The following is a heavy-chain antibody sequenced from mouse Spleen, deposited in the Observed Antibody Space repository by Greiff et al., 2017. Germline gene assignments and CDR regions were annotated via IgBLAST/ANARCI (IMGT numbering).Heavy chain of an antibody. Sequence: EVKLMESEGGLVQPGSSMKLSCTASGFTFSDYYMAWVRQVPEKGLEWVANINYDGSSTYYLDSLKSRFIISRDNAKNILYLQMSSLKSEDTATYYCAREGWLRRAMDYWGQGTSVTVSS. V-gene: IGHV5-16*01. J-gene: IGHJ4*01. CDR2: INYDGSST. CDR3: AREGWLRRAMDY. CDR1: GFTFSDYY. D-gene: IGHD2-2*01.